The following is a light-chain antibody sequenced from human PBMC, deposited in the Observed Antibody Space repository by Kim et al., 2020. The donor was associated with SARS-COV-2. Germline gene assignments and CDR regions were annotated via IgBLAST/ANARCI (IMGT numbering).Light chain of an antibody. V-gene: IGLV4-69*01. CDR2: LNSDGSH. CDR3: QTWVTGIQV. Sequence: QPVLTQSPSAPASLGASVKLTCTLSSGHSSYAIAWHQQQPEKVPRYLMKLNSDGSHSKGDGIPDRFSGSSSGAERYLTISSLQSEDEADYYCQTWVTGIQVVGGGTQLTVL. CDR1: SGHSSYA. J-gene: IGLJ3*02.